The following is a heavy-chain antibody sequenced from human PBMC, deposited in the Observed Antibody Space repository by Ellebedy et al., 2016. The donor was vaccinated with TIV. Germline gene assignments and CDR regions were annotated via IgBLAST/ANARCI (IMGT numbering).Heavy chain of an antibody. D-gene: IGHD6-19*01. CDR1: GYTFTNYY. CDR2: INPSGGST. J-gene: IGHJ5*02. Sequence: AASVKVSCKASGYTFTNYYIHWVRQAPGQGLEWMGIINPSGGSTTYAQKCQGRVTMTRDTSTTTVYMDLSSLRFEDTAVYYCARGQEWLEDNWFDPWGQGTLVTVSS. CDR3: ARGQEWLEDNWFDP. V-gene: IGHV1-46*01.